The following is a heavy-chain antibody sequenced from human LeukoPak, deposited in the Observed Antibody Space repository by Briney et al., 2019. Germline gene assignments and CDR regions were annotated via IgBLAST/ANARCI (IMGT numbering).Heavy chain of an antibody. CDR2: IYYSGGT. J-gene: IGHJ3*02. V-gene: IGHV4-59*08. D-gene: IGHD5-24*01. Sequence: SETPALTCTVSGDSISSYYWSWIRQPPGKGLEWIGYIYYSGGTDYNPSLKSRVTISVDTSKNQFSLKLRSVTAADTAVYYCARHVTISGPYDASDTWGQGKVVTVSP. CDR1: GDSISSYY. CDR3: ARHVTISGPYDASDT.